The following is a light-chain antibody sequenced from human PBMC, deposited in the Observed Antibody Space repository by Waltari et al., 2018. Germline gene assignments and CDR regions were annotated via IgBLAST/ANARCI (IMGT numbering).Light chain of an antibody. V-gene: IGLV2-23*02. J-gene: IGLJ2*01. Sequence: QPALTQPASVSGSPGQSITISCTGTSSAVGTYKRVPWYQQHPGKAPKLMIYAVSKRPSGVSDRFSGSKSGDMASLTISGLQPEDEAEYFCSSYAGSSKGVFGGGTKVTVL. CDR1: SSAVGTYKR. CDR2: AVS. CDR3: SSYAGSSKGV.